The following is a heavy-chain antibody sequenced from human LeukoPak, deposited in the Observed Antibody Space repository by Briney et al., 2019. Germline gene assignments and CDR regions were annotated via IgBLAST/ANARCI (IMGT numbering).Heavy chain of an antibody. V-gene: IGHV3-7*01. CDR1: GFTFSTYW. CDR2: IKQDGSEK. D-gene: IGHD6-13*01. CDR3: ARDSAGNDY. J-gene: IGHJ4*02. Sequence: SGGSLRLSCSASGFTFSTYWMSWVRQAPGKGLEWVANIKQDGSEKYYVDSVKGRFTISRDNAKNSLYLQMNSLRAEDTAMYYCARDSAGNDYWGQGTLVTVSS.